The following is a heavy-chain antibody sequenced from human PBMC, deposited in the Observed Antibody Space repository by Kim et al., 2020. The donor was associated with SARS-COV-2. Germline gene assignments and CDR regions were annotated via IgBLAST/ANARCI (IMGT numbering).Heavy chain of an antibody. V-gene: IGHV3-30*04. Sequence: GGSLRLSCAASGFTFSSYAMHWVRQAPGKGLEWVAVISYDGSNKYYADSVKGRFTISRDNSKNTLYLQMNILRAEDTAVYYCARDYFISGRFLEWLFYYYYGMDVWGQGTTVTVSS. CDR3: ARDYFISGRFLEWLFYYYYGMDV. J-gene: IGHJ6*02. CDR2: ISYDGSNK. D-gene: IGHD3-3*01. CDR1: GFTFSSYA.